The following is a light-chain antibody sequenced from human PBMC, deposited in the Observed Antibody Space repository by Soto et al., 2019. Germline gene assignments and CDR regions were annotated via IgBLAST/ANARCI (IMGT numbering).Light chain of an antibody. CDR1: QYINTR. CDR2: QTS. CDR3: HQRQSWPRT. Sequence: EILLTQYPAPLSSFTGDRVTLPCRASQYINTRLAWYQHRPGQAPRLLIYQTSIRAAGIPARFSASGTGTDFTLTISDVQPEDFAVYYCHQRQSWPRTFGQGTKVDIK. J-gene: IGKJ1*01. V-gene: IGKV3-11*01.